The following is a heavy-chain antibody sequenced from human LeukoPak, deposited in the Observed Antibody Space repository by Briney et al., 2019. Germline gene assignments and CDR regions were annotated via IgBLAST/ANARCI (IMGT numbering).Heavy chain of an antibody. CDR2: MNPNSGNT. CDR3: ARALYGSGSLHFDY. Sequence: ASVKVSCKASGYTFSSYDINWVRQATGQGLEWMGWMNPNSGNTGYAQKFQGRVTMTRNTSISTAYMELSSLRSEDTAVYYCARALYGSGSLHFDYWGQGTLVTVSS. CDR1: GYTFSSYD. D-gene: IGHD3-10*01. V-gene: IGHV1-8*01. J-gene: IGHJ4*02.